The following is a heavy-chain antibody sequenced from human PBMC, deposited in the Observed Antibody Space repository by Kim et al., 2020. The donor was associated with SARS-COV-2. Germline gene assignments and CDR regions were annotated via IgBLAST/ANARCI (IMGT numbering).Heavy chain of an antibody. J-gene: IGHJ6*02. V-gene: IGHV3-30*04. CDR3: ARQYYYDSSGYYYPHYYYYGMDV. CDR2: ISYDGSNK. D-gene: IGHD3-22*01. CDR1: GFTFSSYA. Sequence: GVSLRLSCAPSGFTFSSYAMHWVRQAPGKGLEWVAVISYDGSNKYYADSVKGRFTISRDNSKNTLYLQMNSLRAEDTAVYYCARQYYYDSSGYYYPHYYYYGMDVWGQGTTVTVSS.